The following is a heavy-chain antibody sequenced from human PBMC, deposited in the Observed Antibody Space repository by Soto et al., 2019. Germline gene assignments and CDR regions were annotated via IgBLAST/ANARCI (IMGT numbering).Heavy chain of an antibody. D-gene: IGHD3-16*02. CDR1: GYTFTGYY. CDR2: INPNSGGT. Sequence: ASVKVSCKASGYTFTGYYMHWVRQAPGQGLEWMGWINPNSGGTNYAQKFQGWVTMTRDTSISTAYMELSRLRSDDTAVYYCARDGELSSTYCYYGMDVWGQGTTVTVSS. CDR3: ARDGELSSTYCYYGMDV. V-gene: IGHV1-2*04. J-gene: IGHJ6*02.